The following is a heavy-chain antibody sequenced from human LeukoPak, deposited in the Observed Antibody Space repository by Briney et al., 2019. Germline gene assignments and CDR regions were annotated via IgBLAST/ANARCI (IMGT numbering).Heavy chain of an antibody. J-gene: IGHJ4*02. D-gene: IGHD6-13*01. CDR1: GGSISSSSYS. V-gene: IGHV4-39*07. Sequence: PSETLSLTCTVSGGSISSSSYSWSWIRQPPGKGLEWIGEINHSGSTNYNPSLKSRVTISVDTSKNQFSLKLSSVTAADTAVYYCARSRLIAAAMGQYYFDYWGQGTLVTVSS. CDR3: ARSRLIAAAMGQYYFDY. CDR2: INHSGST.